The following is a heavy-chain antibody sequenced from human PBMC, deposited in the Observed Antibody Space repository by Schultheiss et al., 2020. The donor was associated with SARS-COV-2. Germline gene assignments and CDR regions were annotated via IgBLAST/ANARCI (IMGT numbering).Heavy chain of an antibody. CDR3: AKHGADYGDYGLDY. J-gene: IGHJ4*02. V-gene: IGHV3-23*01. Sequence: GESLKISCAASGFAFSSYVLHWVRRAPGKGLEWVSAISGSGGSTYYADSVKGRFTISRDNSKNTLYLQMNSLRAEDTAVYYCAKHGADYGDYGLDYWGQGTLVTVSS. D-gene: IGHD4-17*01. CDR1: GFAFSSYV. CDR2: ISGSGGST.